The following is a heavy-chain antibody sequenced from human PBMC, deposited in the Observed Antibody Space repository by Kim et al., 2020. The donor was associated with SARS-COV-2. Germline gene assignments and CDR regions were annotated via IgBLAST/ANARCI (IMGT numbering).Heavy chain of an antibody. CDR1: GGTFSSYA. J-gene: IGHJ4*02. V-gene: IGHV1-69*13. Sequence: SVKVSCKASGGTFSSYAISWVRQAPGQGLEWMGGIIPIFGTANYAQKFQGRVTITADESTSTAYMELSSLRSEDTAVYYCARAGGAYSSTSCKYYFDYWGQGTLVTVSS. CDR2: IIPIFGTA. CDR3: ARAGGAYSSTSCKYYFDY. D-gene: IGHD2-2*01.